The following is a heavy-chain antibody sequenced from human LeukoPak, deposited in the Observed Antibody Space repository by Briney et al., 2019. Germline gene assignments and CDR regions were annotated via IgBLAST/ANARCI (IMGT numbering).Heavy chain of an antibody. D-gene: IGHD1-1*01. CDR1: GGTFSSYA. J-gene: IGHJ3*02. CDR3: ARDRYNWNDLDAFDI. CDR2: IIPIFGTA. V-gene: IGHV1-69*13. Sequence: VSSVKVSCKASGGTFSSYAISWVRQAPGQGLEWMGGIIPIFGTANYAQKFQGRVTITADESTSTAYMELSSLRSEDTAVYYCARDRYNWNDLDAFDIWGQGTMVTVSS.